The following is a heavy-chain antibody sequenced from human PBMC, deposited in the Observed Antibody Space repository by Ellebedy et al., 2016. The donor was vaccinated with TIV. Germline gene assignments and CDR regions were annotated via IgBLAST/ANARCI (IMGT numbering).Heavy chain of an antibody. CDR3: AKDRTSAGTHNWFDP. J-gene: IGHJ5*02. CDR1: GFTFSSYA. V-gene: IGHV3-23*01. CDR2: VSGSGGRT. D-gene: IGHD6-19*01. Sequence: GESLKISCAASGFTFSSYAMSWVRQAPEKGLEWVSTVSGSGGRTFYSDSVKGRFTISRDNSKNTLYLQVNSLRAEDTAVYYCAKDRTSAGTHNWFDPWGQGTLVTVSS.